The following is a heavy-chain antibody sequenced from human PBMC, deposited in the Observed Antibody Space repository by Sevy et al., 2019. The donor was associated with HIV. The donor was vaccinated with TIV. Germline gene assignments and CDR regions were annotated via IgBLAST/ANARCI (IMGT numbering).Heavy chain of an antibody. V-gene: IGHV3-15*05. CDR1: GFTFTYAW. D-gene: IGHD2-8*02. Sequence: GGSLRLSCAASGFTFTYAWMNWVRQAPGKGLEWVGRIKSNADGGTIDYAAPVKGRFIISRDDSKNTLYLQMNSLKTEDTGVSYCSTDPIILLLVTDGMDVWGQGTTVTVSS. CDR3: STDPIILLLVTDGMDV. CDR2: IKSNADGGTI. J-gene: IGHJ6*02.